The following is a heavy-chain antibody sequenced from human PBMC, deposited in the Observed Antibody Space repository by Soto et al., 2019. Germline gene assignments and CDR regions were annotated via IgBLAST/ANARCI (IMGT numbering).Heavy chain of an antibody. CDR2: INSDGSRT. V-gene: IGHV3-74*03. CDR1: QFTFSRYW. D-gene: IGHD1-26*01. CDR3: VRVATGSYDWFDP. J-gene: IGHJ5*02. Sequence: EVQLVESGGGLVQPGGSLRLSCAASQFTFSRYWMHWVRQAPGKGLMWVSRINSDGSRTTYADSVKGRFTISRDNAKNTLFLRMNSLRAEDSAVYYCVRVATGSYDWFDPWGQGTLVTVSS.